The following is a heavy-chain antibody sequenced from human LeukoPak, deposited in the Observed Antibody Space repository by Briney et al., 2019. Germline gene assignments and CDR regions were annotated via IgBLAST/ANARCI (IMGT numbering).Heavy chain of an antibody. Sequence: PGGSLRLSCAASGFTFSSYAMHWVCQAPGKGLEWVAVISYDGSNKYYADSVKGRFTISRDNSKNTLYLQMNSLRAEDTAVYYCARASTGGIDFWGQGTLVTVSS. D-gene: IGHD3-16*01. J-gene: IGHJ4*02. CDR3: ARASTGGIDF. CDR2: ISYDGSNK. V-gene: IGHV3-30*04. CDR1: GFTFSSYA.